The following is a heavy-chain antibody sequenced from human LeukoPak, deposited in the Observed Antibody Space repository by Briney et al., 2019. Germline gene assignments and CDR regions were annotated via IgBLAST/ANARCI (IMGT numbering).Heavy chain of an antibody. CDR1: GGSFSGYY. D-gene: IGHD1-1*01. J-gene: IGHJ4*02. Sequence: SETLSLTCAVYGGSFSGYYWSWIRQPPGKGLEWIGEINHSGSTNYNPSLKSRVTMSVDMSKNQFSLKLTSVTAADTAVYYCARNSATGLAYWGQGSLVTVSS. CDR2: INHSGST. CDR3: ARNSATGLAY. V-gene: IGHV4-34*01.